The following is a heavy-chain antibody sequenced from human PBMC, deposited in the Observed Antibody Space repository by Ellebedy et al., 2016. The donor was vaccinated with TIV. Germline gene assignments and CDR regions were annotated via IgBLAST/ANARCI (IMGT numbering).Heavy chain of an antibody. CDR1: GFTFSNAW. CDR3: ITFFTFGGVIVPYYFDY. CDR2: IKSESDGGTT. J-gene: IGHJ4*02. Sequence: GGSLRLXCAASGFTFSNAWMNWVRQAPGKGLEWVGRIKSESDGGTTDYAAPVKGIFTISRDDSKNTLYLQMNSLKTEDTAVYYCITFFTFGGVIVPYYFDYWGQGTLVTVSS. D-gene: IGHD3-16*02. V-gene: IGHV3-15*07.